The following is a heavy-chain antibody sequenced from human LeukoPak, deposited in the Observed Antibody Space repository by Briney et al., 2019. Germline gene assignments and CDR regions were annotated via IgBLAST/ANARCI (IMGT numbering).Heavy chain of an antibody. CDR1: GGSMTDYY. V-gene: IGHV4-59*08. D-gene: IGHD6-19*01. CDR3: ARHTYNIGWNHFDS. Sequence: SETLSLTCTVSGGSMTDYYWSWIRQTPGKGLEWLGYIYYSGNINYNPSLKSRLNILVDTSKSQFSLRLSSVTAADTAVYYCARHTYNIGWNHFDSWGQGTLVTVSS. J-gene: IGHJ4*02. CDR2: IYYSGNI.